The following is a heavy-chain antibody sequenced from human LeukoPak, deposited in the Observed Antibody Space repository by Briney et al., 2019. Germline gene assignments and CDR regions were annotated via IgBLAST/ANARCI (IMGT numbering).Heavy chain of an antibody. CDR2: IYYSGST. D-gene: IGHD5-18*01. V-gene: IGHV4-59*01. CDR1: GGSISSYY. J-gene: IGHJ4*02. CDR3: AREWEDTAMVTD. Sequence: PSETLSLTCTVSGGSISSYYWSWIRQPPGKGLEWIGYIYYSGSTNYNPSLKSRVTISVDTSKNQFSLKLSSVTAADTAVYYCAREWEDTAMVTDWGQGTLVTVSS.